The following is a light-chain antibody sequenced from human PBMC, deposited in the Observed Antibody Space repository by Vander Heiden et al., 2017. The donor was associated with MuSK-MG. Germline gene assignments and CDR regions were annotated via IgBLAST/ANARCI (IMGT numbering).Light chain of an antibody. CDR2: AAS. Sequence: DIQLTQSPSFLSASMGDRATITCRASQGISNNLAWYQQKPGKAPNVLMYAASTLQGGVPSRFGGSGSATEFPLTISSLQPEDFATYYYQQFQTYPRTFGAGTKVEIK. V-gene: IGKV1-9*01. CDR1: QGISNN. J-gene: IGKJ4*01. CDR3: QQFQTYPRT.